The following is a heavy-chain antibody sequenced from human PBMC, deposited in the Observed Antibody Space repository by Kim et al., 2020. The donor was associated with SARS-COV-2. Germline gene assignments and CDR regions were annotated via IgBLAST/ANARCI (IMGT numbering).Heavy chain of an antibody. CDR3: ARDRAGSQLLEWLSSPRFDY. CDR2: INRDGSEK. CDR1: GFTFSTYW. J-gene: IGHJ4*02. V-gene: IGHV3-7*05. Sequence: GGSLRLSCAASGFTFSTYWMTWVRQAPGKGLEWVANINRDGSEKYYVDSVKGRFTISRDNAENSLYLQMNSLRPEDTAVFYCARDRAGSQLLEWLSSPRFDYWGRGTLVTVSS. D-gene: IGHD3-3*01.